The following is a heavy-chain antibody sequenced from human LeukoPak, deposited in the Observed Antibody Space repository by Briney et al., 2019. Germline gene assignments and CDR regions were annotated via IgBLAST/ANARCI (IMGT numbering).Heavy chain of an antibody. CDR2: ISSSSSTI. J-gene: IGHJ4*02. V-gene: IGHV3-48*01. CDR3: ARGLGYCNNGVCFPFDY. CDR1: GFTFSSYS. D-gene: IGHD2-8*01. Sequence: GGSLRLSCAASGFTFSSYSMNWVRQAPGKGLEWVSYISSSSSTIYYADSVKGRFTISRDNAKNSLYLQMNSLRAEDTAVYYCARGLGYCNNGVCFPFDYWGQGTLVTVSS.